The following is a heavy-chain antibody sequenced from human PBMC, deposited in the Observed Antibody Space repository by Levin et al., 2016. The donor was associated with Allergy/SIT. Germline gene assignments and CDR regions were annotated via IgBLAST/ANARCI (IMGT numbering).Heavy chain of an antibody. J-gene: IGHJ4*02. D-gene: IGHD6-19*01. Sequence: RQAPGKGLEWVSYISSSGSTIYYADSVKGRFTISRDNAKNSLYLQMNSLRAEDTAVYYCATTPSRQWLGYWGQGTLVTVSS. CDR2: ISSSGSTI. CDR3: ATTPSRQWLGY. V-gene: IGHV3-11*01.